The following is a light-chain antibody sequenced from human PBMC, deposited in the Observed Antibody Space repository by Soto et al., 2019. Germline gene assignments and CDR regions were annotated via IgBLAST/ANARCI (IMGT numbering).Light chain of an antibody. CDR3: MQSVILPLT. J-gene: IGKJ4*01. Sequence: DIVMTQTPLSLSVAPGQPASISCKSSQSLLHTDGKTYLYWYLQKSGQPPRLLIYDVSNRFSGVPERFSGSGSGTEFTLRISRVEAEDVGVYYCMQSVILPLTFGRGTKVEIK. CDR2: DVS. CDR1: QSLLHTDGKTY. V-gene: IGKV2D-29*01.